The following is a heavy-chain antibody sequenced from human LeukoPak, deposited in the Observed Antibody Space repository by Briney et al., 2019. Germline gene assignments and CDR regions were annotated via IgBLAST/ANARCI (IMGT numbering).Heavy chain of an antibody. V-gene: IGHV4-59*11. CDR2: IYYSGST. CDR3: ARLLYYSGSGNFDF. D-gene: IGHD3-10*01. CDR1: AGSISSHY. J-gene: IGHJ4*02. Sequence: SETLSLICTVSAGSISSHYWIWTRQAPGKGLEWIGYIYYSGSTNYNPSLRSRVTMSADTSKNQFSLKLSSVTAADTAVYYCARLLYYSGSGNFDFWGQGILVTVSS.